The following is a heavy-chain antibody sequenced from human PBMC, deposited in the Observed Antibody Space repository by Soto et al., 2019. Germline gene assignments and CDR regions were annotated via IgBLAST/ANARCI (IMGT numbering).Heavy chain of an antibody. Sequence: SETLSLTCAVYGGSFSGYYWSWIRQPPGKGLEWIGEINHSGSTNYNPSLKSRVTISVDTSKNQFSLKLSSVTAADTAVYYCARDGYYGSGSSYYWGQGTLVTVSS. D-gene: IGHD3-10*01. CDR1: GGSFSGYY. CDR2: INHSGST. J-gene: IGHJ4*02. CDR3: ARDGYYGSGSSYY. V-gene: IGHV4-34*01.